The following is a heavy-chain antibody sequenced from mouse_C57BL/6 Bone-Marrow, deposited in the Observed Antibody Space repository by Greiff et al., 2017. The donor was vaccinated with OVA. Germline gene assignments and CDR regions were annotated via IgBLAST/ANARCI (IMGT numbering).Heavy chain of an antibody. CDR3: ARHGDYGSFFDY. V-gene: IGHV5-6*01. D-gene: IGHD1-1*01. Sequence: EVQVVESGGDLVKPGGSLKLSCAASGFTFSSYGMSWVRQTPDKRLEWVATLSSGGSYTYYPDSVKGRFTISRDNAKNTLYLQMSSLKSEDTAMYYCARHGDYGSFFDYWGQGTTLTVSS. CDR2: LSSGGSYT. CDR1: GFTFSSYG. J-gene: IGHJ2*01.